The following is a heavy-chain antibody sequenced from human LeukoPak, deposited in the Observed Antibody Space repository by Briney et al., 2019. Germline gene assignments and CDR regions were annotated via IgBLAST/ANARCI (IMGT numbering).Heavy chain of an antibody. V-gene: IGHV1-2*02. CDR1: GYTFTRYY. CDR3: ARDNTMVRGVNFDVNWFDP. Sequence: ASVKVSCKASGYTFTRYYMHWVRQAPGQPLEWVGWSNPNSGCRNYAHKLQGRVTMTRDTSISTAYMELSRLRSDATAVYYCARDNTMVRGVNFDVNWFDPWGQGTLVTVSS. CDR2: SNPNSGCR. J-gene: IGHJ5*02. D-gene: IGHD3-10*01.